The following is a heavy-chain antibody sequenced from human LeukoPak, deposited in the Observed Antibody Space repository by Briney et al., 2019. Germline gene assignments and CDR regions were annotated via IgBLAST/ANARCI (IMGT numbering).Heavy chain of an antibody. CDR1: GFTFSSYA. Sequence: PGGSLRLSCAASGFTFSSYAMSWVRQAPGKGLEWVSAISGSGGSTYYADSVKGRYTISRDNSKNTLYLQMNSLRAEDTAVYYCAKDGNGPTWIQLWLQSPFGYWGQGTLVTVSS. D-gene: IGHD5-18*01. CDR3: AKDGNGPTWIQLWLQSPFGY. J-gene: IGHJ4*02. V-gene: IGHV3-23*01. CDR2: ISGSGGST.